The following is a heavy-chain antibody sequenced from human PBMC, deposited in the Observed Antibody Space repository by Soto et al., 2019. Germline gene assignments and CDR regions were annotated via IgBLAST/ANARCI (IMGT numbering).Heavy chain of an antibody. CDR2: IGIAGDT. D-gene: IGHD2-15*01. V-gene: IGHV3-13*01. CDR3: TRGYCSGNNCPRPNKWFDS. Sequence: GGSLRLSCAASGFTLSNYDMHWVRQVTGKNLVWVSGIGIAGDTYYPGSVKGRFTVSREKAKNSLYLQLSSLRADDTAMYYCTRGYCSGNNCPRPNKWFDSWGQGTLVTVSS. CDR1: GFTLSNYD. J-gene: IGHJ5*01.